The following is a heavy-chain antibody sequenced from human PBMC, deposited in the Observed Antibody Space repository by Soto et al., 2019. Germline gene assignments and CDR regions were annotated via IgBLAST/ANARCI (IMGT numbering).Heavy chain of an antibody. CDR3: ALPKNPLGWDNF. Sequence: QVQVVQSGAEVKKPGASVKVSCKTSGYTFINYHVHWVRQAPGQGLEWMGAINPNGGSTTYAQHLPGRITMTSDASTSTVYMDLSSLRSDGTAVYYCALPKNPLGWDNFWGQGSLVTVS. V-gene: IGHV1-46*01. J-gene: IGHJ4*02. CDR1: GYTFINYH. CDR2: INPNGGST. D-gene: IGHD6-19*01.